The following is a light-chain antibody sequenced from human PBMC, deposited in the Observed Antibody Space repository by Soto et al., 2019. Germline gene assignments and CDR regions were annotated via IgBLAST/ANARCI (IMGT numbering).Light chain of an antibody. V-gene: IGKV3-15*01. J-gene: IGKJ1*01. CDR1: QSVSSSY. Sequence: VFTHSPVTLSSSQVETANRSFMASQSVSSSYLAWYQQKPGQAPRLLIYGASSRATGIPVRFSGSGSGTEFTLTISSLQSEDFGVYYCKQYNNWWKFGKGTTGDIK. CDR3: KQYNNWWK. CDR2: GAS.